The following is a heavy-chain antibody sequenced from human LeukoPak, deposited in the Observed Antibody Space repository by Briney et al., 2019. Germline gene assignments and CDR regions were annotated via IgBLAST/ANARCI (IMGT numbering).Heavy chain of an antibody. V-gene: IGHV3-73*01. CDR3: TRLTGCSGGSCYGYYYYGMDV. D-gene: IGHD2-15*01. J-gene: IGHJ6*02. CDR2: IRSKANSYAT. CDR1: GFTFSGSA. Sequence: GGSQRLSCAASGFTFSGSAMHWVRQASGKGLEWVGRIRSKANSYATAYAASVKGRFTISRDDSKNTAYLQMNSLKTEDTAVYYCTRLTGCSGGSCYGYYYYGMDVWGQGTTVTVSS.